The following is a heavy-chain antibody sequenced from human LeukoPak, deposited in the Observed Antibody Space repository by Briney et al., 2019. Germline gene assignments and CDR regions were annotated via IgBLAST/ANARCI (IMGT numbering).Heavy chain of an antibody. CDR3: ATALYGDAYYMDV. D-gene: IGHD4-17*01. Sequence: ASVKVSCKVSGYTFTDYYMHWVQQAPGRGLEWMGLVDPEDGETIYAEKFQGRVTITADTSTDTAYMELSSLRSEDTAVYYCATALYGDAYYMDVWGKGTMVTVSS. V-gene: IGHV1-69-2*01. CDR1: GYTFTDYY. J-gene: IGHJ6*03. CDR2: VDPEDGET.